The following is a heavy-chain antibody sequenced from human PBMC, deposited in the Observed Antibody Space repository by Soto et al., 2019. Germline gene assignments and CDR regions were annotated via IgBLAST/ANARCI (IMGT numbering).Heavy chain of an antibody. Sequence: QLQLQESGPGLVKPSETLSLTCTVSGGSISSGSYYWGWIRQPPGKGLEWIGSIYYSGTTYYSPSLKSRVTISVDTSKNQFSLRLSSVTAADTAVYYCARGDILTVYGMDVWGHGTTVTVSS. CDR3: ARGDILTVYGMDV. D-gene: IGHD3-9*01. J-gene: IGHJ6*02. CDR1: GGSISSGSYY. CDR2: IYYSGTT. V-gene: IGHV4-39*01.